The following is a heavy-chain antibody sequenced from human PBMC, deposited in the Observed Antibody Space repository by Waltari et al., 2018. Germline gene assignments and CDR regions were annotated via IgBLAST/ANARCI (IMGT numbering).Heavy chain of an antibody. Sequence: EVQLVESGGGLVQPGGSLRLSCTASGFTFSRFYLSWFRQAPGKGLECVANIKYGGTEKNYVDSVTGRFTISRDDAKNSLYLQMNSLRAEDTAVYYCTKNVRPDYWGQGTLVTVSS. CDR3: TKNVRPDY. CDR2: IKYGGTEK. J-gene: IGHJ4*02. V-gene: IGHV3-7*01. D-gene: IGHD6-6*01. CDR1: GFTFSRFY.